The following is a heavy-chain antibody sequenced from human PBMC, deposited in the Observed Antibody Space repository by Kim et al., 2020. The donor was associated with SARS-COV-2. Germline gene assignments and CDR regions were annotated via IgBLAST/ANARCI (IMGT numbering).Heavy chain of an antibody. CDR1: GGSISSSSYY. CDR2: IYYSGST. CDR3: ARYLVDSSSWFYYFDY. V-gene: IGHV4-39*07. D-gene: IGHD6-13*01. J-gene: IGHJ4*02. Sequence: SETLSLTCTVSGGSISSSSYYWGWIRQPPGKGLEWIGSIYYSGSTYYNPSLKSRVTISVDTSKNQFSLKLSSVTAADTAVYYCARYLVDSSSWFYYFDYWGQGTLVTVSS.